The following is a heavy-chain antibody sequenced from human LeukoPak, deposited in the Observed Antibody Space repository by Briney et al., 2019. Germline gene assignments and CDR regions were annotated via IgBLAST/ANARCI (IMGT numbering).Heavy chain of an antibody. CDR2: ISGSGGST. CDR3: AKGDAQRPYYYYYMDV. J-gene: IGHJ6*03. D-gene: IGHD3-16*01. CDR1: GFTFSSYA. Sequence: GGSLRLSCAASGFTFSSYAMSWVRQAPGKGLEWVSAISGSGGSTYYADSVKGRFTISRDNSKNTLYLQMNSLRAEDTAVYYCAKGDAQRPYYYYYMDVWGKGTTVTVSS. V-gene: IGHV3-23*01.